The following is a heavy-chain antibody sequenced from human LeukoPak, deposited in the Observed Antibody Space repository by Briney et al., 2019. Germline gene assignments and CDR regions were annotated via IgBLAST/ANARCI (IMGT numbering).Heavy chain of an antibody. CDR2: ISRNGGST. V-gene: IGHV3-64D*09. Sequence: GGSLRLSCVASGFTFSSYAMCWVRQAPGKGLEYVAAISRNGGSTYYADSVKGRFTISRDNSKSTLYLQMSSLRAEDTAVYLCVKDLRSDFMGVLSRYLSYWGQRTLVTVSS. D-gene: IGHD2/OR15-2a*01. CDR3: VKDLRSDFMGVLSRYLSY. J-gene: IGHJ4*02. CDR1: GFTFSSYA.